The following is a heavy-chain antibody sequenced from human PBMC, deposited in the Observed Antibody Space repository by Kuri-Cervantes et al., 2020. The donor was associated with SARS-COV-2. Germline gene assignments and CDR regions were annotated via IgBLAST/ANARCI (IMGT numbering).Heavy chain of an antibody. Sequence: SVKVSCKASGGTFSSYAISWVRQAPGQGLEWMGGIIPIFGTANYAQKSQGRVTITADESTSTAYMELSSLRAEDTAVYYCARETIVVVPAAPTENWFDPWGQGTLVTVSS. CDR2: IIPIFGTA. CDR3: ARETIVVVPAAPTENWFDP. J-gene: IGHJ5*02. D-gene: IGHD2-2*01. CDR1: GGTFSSYA. V-gene: IGHV1-69*13.